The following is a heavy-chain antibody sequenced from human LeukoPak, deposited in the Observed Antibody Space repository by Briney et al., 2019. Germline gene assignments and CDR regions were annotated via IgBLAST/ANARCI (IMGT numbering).Heavy chain of an antibody. Sequence: ASVKLSCKASGSTFTSNCMHWVRQAPGQGLEGLGWIDPNSGGTNYAQKFQGRVTMTRDTSISTAYMELSRLRSADTAVYYSARDRVGEYCYGSAFDIWGQGTMVTVSS. CDR1: GSTFTSNC. CDR3: ARDRVGEYCYGSAFDI. J-gene: IGHJ3*02. D-gene: IGHD5-18*01. CDR2: IDPNSGGT. V-gene: IGHV1-2*02.